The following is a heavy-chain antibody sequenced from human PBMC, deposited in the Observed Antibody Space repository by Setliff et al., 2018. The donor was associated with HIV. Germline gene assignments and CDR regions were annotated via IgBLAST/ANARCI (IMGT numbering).Heavy chain of an antibody. Sequence: GGSLRLSCTASGFILNNYAMSWVRQAPGKGLEWVSAISGSGGSTYYADSVKGRFTISRDNSKNTLYLQMNSLRAEDTAVYYCAKDIPVEGDSGYDPLFGYWGQGTLVTVSS. J-gene: IGHJ4*02. D-gene: IGHD5-12*01. CDR1: GFILNNYA. CDR2: ISGSGGST. V-gene: IGHV3-23*01. CDR3: AKDIPVEGDSGYDPLFGY.